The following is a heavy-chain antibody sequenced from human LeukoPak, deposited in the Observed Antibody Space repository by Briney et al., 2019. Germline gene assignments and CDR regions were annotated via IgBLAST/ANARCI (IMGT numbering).Heavy chain of an antibody. D-gene: IGHD6-19*01. CDR2: ISAYNGNT. CDR3: ATAKYSSGWHGAFDI. J-gene: IGHJ3*02. V-gene: IGHV1-18*01. Sequence: ASVKVSCKASGYTFTSYGISWVRQAPGQGLEWMGWISAYNGNTNYAQKLQGRVTMTEDTSTDTAYMELRSLRSEDTAVYYCATAKYSSGWHGAFDIWGQGTMVTVSS. CDR1: GYTFTSYG.